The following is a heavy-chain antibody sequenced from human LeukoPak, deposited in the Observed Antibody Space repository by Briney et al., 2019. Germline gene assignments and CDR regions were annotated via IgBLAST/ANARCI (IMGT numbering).Heavy chain of an antibody. Sequence: PGGSLRLSCAASGFTFSSYAMSWVRQAPGKGLEWVSAISGSGGSTYYADSVKGRFTISRDNSKNTLYLQMNSLRAEDTAVYYCAKDSRPFGDPSGENAFDIWGQGTMVTVSS. V-gene: IGHV3-23*01. CDR2: ISGSGGST. CDR3: AKDSRPFGDPSGENAFDI. D-gene: IGHD3-10*01. J-gene: IGHJ3*02. CDR1: GFTFSSYA.